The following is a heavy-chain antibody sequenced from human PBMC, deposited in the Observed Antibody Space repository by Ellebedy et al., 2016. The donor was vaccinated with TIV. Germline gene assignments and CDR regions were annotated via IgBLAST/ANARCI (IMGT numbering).Heavy chain of an antibody. CDR3: ARVQEDDYGDY. J-gene: IGHJ4*02. CDR1: GYTFTSYG. CDR2: ISAYNGNT. D-gene: IGHD4-17*01. Sequence: ASVKVSCXASGYTFTSYGISWVRQAPGQGLEWMGWISAYNGNTKYSQKFQGRVTITRDTSASTAYMELSSLRSEDTAVYYCARVQEDDYGDYWGQGTLVTVSS. V-gene: IGHV1-18*01.